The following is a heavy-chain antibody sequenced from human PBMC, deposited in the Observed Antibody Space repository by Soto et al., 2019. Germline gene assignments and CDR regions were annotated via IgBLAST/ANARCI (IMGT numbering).Heavy chain of an antibody. CDR1: GFTLSSYS. D-gene: IGHD2-2*01. V-gene: IGHV3-48*01. CDR3: AREYCSSTSCLNWFDP. J-gene: IGHJ5*02. Sequence: GGSLRLSCAASGFTLSSYSMNWVRQAPGKGLEWVSYISSSSSTIYYADSVKGRFTISRDNAKNSLYLQMNSLRAEDTAVYYCAREYCSSTSCLNWFDPWGQGTLVIVSS. CDR2: ISSSSSTI.